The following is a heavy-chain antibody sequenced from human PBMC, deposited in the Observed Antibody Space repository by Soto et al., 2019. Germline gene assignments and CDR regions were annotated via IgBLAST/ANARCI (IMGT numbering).Heavy chain of an antibody. J-gene: IGHJ6*02. CDR1: GYSFTSYW. D-gene: IGHD3-22*01. CDR3: ARTTYHGYYSDSSGYYGHNGMDV. CDR2: IYPGDSDT. V-gene: IGHV5-51*01. Sequence: GEALKISCKGSGYSFTSYWIGWVRQMPGKGLEGMGIIYPGDSDTRYSPSFQGEVTISADKSISTAYLQWSSLTPSHTAMYYCARTTYHGYYSDSSGYYGHNGMDVWGQGTTVTVSS.